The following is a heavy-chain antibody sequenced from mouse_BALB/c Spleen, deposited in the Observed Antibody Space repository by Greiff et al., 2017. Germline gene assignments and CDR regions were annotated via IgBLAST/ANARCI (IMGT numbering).Heavy chain of an antibody. D-gene: IGHD4-1*01. CDR3: AREDELGAY. CDR1: GFTFSSYA. Sequence: DVMLVESGGGLVKPGGSLKLSCAASGFTFSSYAMSWVRQSPEKRLEWVAEISSGGSYTYYPDTVTGRFTISRDNAKNTLYLEMSSLRSEDTAMYYCAREDELGAYWGQGTLVTVSA. V-gene: IGHV5-9-4*01. CDR2: ISSGGSYT. J-gene: IGHJ3*01.